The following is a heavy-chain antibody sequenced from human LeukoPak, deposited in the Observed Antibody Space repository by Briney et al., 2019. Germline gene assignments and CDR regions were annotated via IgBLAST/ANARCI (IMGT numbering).Heavy chain of an antibody. Sequence: SETLSLTCTVSGGSMNTYYWSWIRQPPGKGLEWIGYIYYSGTTNYNLSLKGRVTISVDTSKKQFSLRVTSVTAADTAVYYCARGLDDSFDIWGLGTMVTVSS. CDR1: GGSMNTYY. D-gene: IGHD6-19*01. V-gene: IGHV4-59*12. J-gene: IGHJ3*02. CDR2: IYYSGTT. CDR3: ARGLDDSFDI.